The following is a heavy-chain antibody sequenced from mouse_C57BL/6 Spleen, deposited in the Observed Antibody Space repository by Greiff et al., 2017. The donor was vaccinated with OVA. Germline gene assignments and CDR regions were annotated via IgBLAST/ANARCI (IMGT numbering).Heavy chain of an antibody. Sequence: VQLQQPGAELVKPGASVKLSCKASGYTFTSYWMQWVKQRPGQGLEWIGEIDPSDSYPNYNQKFKGKATLTVDTSSSTAYMQLSSLTSEDSAVYYCARSKLTFYYFDYWGQGTTLTVSS. CDR1: GYTFTSYW. J-gene: IGHJ2*01. CDR2: IDPSDSYP. V-gene: IGHV1-50*01. CDR3: ARSKLTFYYFDY. D-gene: IGHD4-1*01.